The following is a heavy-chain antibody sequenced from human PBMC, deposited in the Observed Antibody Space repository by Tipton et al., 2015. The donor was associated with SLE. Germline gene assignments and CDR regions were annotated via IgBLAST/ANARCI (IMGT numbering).Heavy chain of an antibody. Sequence: TLSLTCNVFGGSISSNSYYWGWIRQTPGKGLEWIGNIYYSGRNYYNPSLKSRVAMSVDTSKNQFSLELSSVTAAETAVYYCARRGGDGYSYHFDYWGQGILVTVSS. CDR3: ARRGGDGYSYHFDY. CDR2: IYYSGRN. D-gene: IGHD5-24*01. J-gene: IGHJ4*02. CDR1: GGSISSNSYY. V-gene: IGHV4-39*01.